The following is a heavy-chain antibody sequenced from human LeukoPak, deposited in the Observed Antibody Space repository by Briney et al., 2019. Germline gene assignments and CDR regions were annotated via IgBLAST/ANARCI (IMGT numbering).Heavy chain of an antibody. CDR1: GFTFSSYA. CDR2: IYSDGGT. Sequence: GGSLRLSCAASGFTFSSYAMNWVRQAPGEGLEWVSIIYSDGGTYYADSVKGRFTISRDNSKNTLYLQMNSLRAEDTAVYYCARETRSYLGYWGQGTLVTVSS. J-gene: IGHJ4*02. V-gene: IGHV3-53*01. D-gene: IGHD1/OR15-1a*01. CDR3: ARETRSYLGY.